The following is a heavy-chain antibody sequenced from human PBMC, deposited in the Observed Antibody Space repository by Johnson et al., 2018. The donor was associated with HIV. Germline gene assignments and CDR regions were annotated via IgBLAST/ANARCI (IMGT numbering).Heavy chain of an antibody. V-gene: IGHV3-30*04. J-gene: IGHJ3*02. CDR2: ISNDGSNK. CDR1: GFSFSSYA. Sequence: VQLVESGGGVVQPGRSLRLSCAASGFSFSSYAMHWVRQAPGTGLEWVAVISNDGSNKYYADSVKGRFTISRDNSKNTLYLQMNSLRAEDTAVYYCARDGTFGYGDYVGRAFDIWGQGTMVTVSS. D-gene: IGHD4-17*01. CDR3: ARDGTFGYGDYVGRAFDI.